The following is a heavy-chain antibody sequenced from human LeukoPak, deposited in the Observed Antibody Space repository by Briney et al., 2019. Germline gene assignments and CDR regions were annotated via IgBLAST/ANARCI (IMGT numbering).Heavy chain of an antibody. Sequence: ASVKVSCKASGYTFTAHYMHWVRQAPGQGLEWMGWINPNSGGTNYAQKFQGRVTMTRDTSISTAYMELSRLRSDDTAVYYCARDYYDSSGFGAFDIRGQGTMVTVSS. J-gene: IGHJ3*02. CDR2: INPNSGGT. CDR3: ARDYYDSSGFGAFDI. V-gene: IGHV1-2*02. D-gene: IGHD3-22*01. CDR1: GYTFTAHY.